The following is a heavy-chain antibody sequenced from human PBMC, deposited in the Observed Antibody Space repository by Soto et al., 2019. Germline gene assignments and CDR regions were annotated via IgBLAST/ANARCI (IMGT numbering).Heavy chain of an antibody. D-gene: IGHD2-15*01. CDR3: AKDRLPTSGQRFYFDS. CDR1: GFAFSTYA. CDR2: ILPDETG. V-gene: IGHV3-23*01. Sequence: DVNLLQSGGGSAQPGGSLRLSCATSGFAFSTYAMSWVRQVPGRGLEWVSTILPDETGFYTVSVQGRFTISRDNFRGILYLQMNDLWVEDAAIYFCAKDRLPTSGQRFYFDSWGQGSLVTVSS. J-gene: IGHJ4*02.